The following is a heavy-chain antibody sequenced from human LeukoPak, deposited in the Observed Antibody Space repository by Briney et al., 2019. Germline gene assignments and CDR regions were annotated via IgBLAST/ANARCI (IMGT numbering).Heavy chain of an antibody. Sequence: ASVKVSCKASGYTFTTYGLSWVRQAPGQGLEWMGWITTYNGDTDYAQKLQGRVTMTANTSTSTAYMELRSLRSDDTAVYYCAIVLPYFGYWGQGTLLTVSS. J-gene: IGHJ4*02. V-gene: IGHV1-18*01. CDR1: GYTFTTYG. CDR2: ITTYNGDT. D-gene: IGHD3-10*01. CDR3: AIVLPYFGY.